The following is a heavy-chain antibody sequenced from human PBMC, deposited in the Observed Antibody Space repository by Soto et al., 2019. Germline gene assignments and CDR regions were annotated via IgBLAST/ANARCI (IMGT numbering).Heavy chain of an antibody. Sequence: PSETLSLTCAVYGGSFSGYYWSRIRQPPGKGLEWIGEINHSGSTNYNPSLKSRVTISVDTSKNQFSLKLSSVTAADTAVYYCARGRVDTAMVLLDYWGQGTLVTVSS. J-gene: IGHJ4*02. CDR1: GGSFSGYY. D-gene: IGHD5-18*01. CDR3: ARGRVDTAMVLLDY. V-gene: IGHV4-34*01. CDR2: INHSGST.